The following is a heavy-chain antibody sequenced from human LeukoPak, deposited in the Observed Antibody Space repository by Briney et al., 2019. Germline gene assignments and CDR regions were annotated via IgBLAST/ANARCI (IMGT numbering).Heavy chain of an antibody. CDR1: GFTFSDYY. V-gene: IGHV3-11*03. D-gene: IGHD6-13*01. CDR2: ISSSSSYT. J-gene: IGHJ5*02. Sequence: GGSLRLSCAASGFTFSDYYMSWIRQAPGKGLEWVSYISSSSSYTNYADSVKGRFTISRDNAKNSLYLQMNSLRAEDTAVYYCARLINEQQLVTKWSFDTWGQGTLVTVSS. CDR3: ARLINEQQLVTKWSFDT.